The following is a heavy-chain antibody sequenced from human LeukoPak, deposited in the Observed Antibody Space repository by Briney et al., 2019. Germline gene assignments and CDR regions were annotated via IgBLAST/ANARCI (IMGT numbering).Heavy chain of an antibody. CDR2: IYYSGST. J-gene: IGHJ4*02. CDR1: GGSISSYY. V-gene: IGHV4-59*01. CDR3: ARVGYRSGWYRGSGYFDY. D-gene: IGHD6-19*01. Sequence: SETLSLACTVSGGSISSYYWSWIRQPPGEGLEWIGYIYYSGSTNYNPTLKSRVAISVDTYKNQFSLKLSSVTAADTAVYYCARVGYRSGWYRGSGYFDYWGQGTLVTVSS.